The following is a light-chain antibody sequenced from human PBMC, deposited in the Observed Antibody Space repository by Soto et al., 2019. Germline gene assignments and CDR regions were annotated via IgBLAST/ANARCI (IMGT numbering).Light chain of an antibody. Sequence: QSALTQPASVSGSPGQSITISCTGTSSDVGAYNYVTWHQQHPGKVPKLIIYEVSNRPSGVSDRFSGSKSGNTASLTISGLQAEDEADYYCNSWTRSSTYIFGTGTKLTVL. V-gene: IGLV2-14*01. CDR3: NSWTRSSTYI. CDR2: EVS. CDR1: SSDVGAYNY. J-gene: IGLJ1*01.